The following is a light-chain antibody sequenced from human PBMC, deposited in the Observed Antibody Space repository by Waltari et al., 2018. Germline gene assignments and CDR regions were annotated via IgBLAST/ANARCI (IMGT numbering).Light chain of an antibody. Sequence: EIVLTQSPATLSLSPGERATLSCRASHSVGNSFAWYQQKPGQAPRVLIFDASNRATGIPARFRGSGSGTDFTLTISSLEPEDFAVYYCQQRGNWPLTFGGGTKLEIK. CDR2: DAS. CDR3: QQRGNWPLT. V-gene: IGKV3-11*01. J-gene: IGKJ4*01. CDR1: HSVGNS.